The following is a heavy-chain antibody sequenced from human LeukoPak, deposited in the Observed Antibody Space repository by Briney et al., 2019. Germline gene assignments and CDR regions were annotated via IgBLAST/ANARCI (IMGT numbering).Heavy chain of an antibody. J-gene: IGHJ5*02. CDR1: GYTFTNYG. CDR2: ISAYNGNT. D-gene: IGHD6-13*01. CDR3: ARDVAFYGSSWHNWFDP. V-gene: IGHV1-18*01. Sequence: ASVKVSCKASGYTFTNYGISWVRQAPGQGLEWMGRISAYNGNTSYAQKFQGRVTMTTDTSTNTAYMELRSLGSDDTAVYYCARDVAFYGSSWHNWFDPWGQGTLVTVSS.